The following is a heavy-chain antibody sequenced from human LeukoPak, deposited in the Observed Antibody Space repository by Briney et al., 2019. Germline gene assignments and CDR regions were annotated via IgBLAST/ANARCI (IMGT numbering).Heavy chain of an antibody. CDR2: INPNSGGT. J-gene: IGHJ5*02. V-gene: IGHV1-2*02. CDR1: GYTFTSYG. D-gene: IGHD2-2*01. Sequence: ASVKVSCKASGYTFTSYGISWVRQAPGQGLEWMGWINPNSGGTNYAQKFQGRVTMTRDTSISTAYMELSRLRSDDTAVYYCARGVVVPPAGWFDPWGQGTLVTVSS. CDR3: ARGVVVPPAGWFDP.